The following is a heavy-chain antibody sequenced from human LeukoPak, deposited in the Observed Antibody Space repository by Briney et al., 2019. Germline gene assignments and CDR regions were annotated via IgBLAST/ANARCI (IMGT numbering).Heavy chain of an antibody. CDR1: GFTFSSYS. CDR3: ARVGTVVTPGFDY. V-gene: IGHV3-21*01. J-gene: IGHJ4*02. CDR2: ISSSSSYI. D-gene: IGHD4-23*01. Sequence: GGSLRLSCAASGFTFSSYSMNWVRQAPGKGLEWVSSISSSSSYIYYADSVKGRFTISRDNAKNSLYLQMNSLRAEDTAVYYCARVGTVVTPGFDYWGQGTLVTVSS.